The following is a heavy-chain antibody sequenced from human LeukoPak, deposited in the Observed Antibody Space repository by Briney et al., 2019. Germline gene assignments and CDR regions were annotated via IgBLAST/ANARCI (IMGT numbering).Heavy chain of an antibody. V-gene: IGHV4-31*03. CDR2: IHYSGPT. Sequence: SETLSLTCTVSGSSVSSGDYYWSWHRQHQGKGLEWVVYIHYSGPTYSNPSRRSRGTLSVDPSNNLLSLMLSSVTSADTAVYYCARDYIVTGSCASGVCYTGRFDPWGQGTLVTVSS. CDR1: GSSVSSGDYY. J-gene: IGHJ5*02. CDR3: ARDYIVTGSCASGVCYTGRFDP. D-gene: IGHD2-8*01.